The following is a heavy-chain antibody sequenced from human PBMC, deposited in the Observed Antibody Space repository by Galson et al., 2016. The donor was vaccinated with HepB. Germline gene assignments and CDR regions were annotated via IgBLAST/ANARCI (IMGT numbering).Heavy chain of an antibody. CDR3: ARDNSRRENSGYHAFDI. J-gene: IGHJ3*02. D-gene: IGHD3-22*01. CDR1: GFTFSDYY. Sequence: SLRLSCAASGFTFSDYYMSWIRQAPGKGLEWVSYISSSSSYTNYADSVKGRFTISRDNAKISLFLQMNSLGAEDTAVYYCARDNSRRENSGYHAFDIWGQGTMVTVSS. CDR2: ISSSSSYT. V-gene: IGHV3-11*05.